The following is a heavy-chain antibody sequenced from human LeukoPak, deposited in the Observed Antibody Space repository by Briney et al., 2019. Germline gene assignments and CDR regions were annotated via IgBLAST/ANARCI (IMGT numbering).Heavy chain of an antibody. Sequence: GGSLRLSCAASGFTFSSYGMHWVRQAPGKGLEWVAVIWYDGSNKYYADSVKGRFTTSRDNSKNTLYLQMNSLRAEDTAVYYCARDRAQWLVSYNFDYWGQGTLVTVSS. CDR2: IWYDGSNK. V-gene: IGHV3-33*01. CDR1: GFTFSSYG. J-gene: IGHJ4*02. D-gene: IGHD6-19*01. CDR3: ARDRAQWLVSYNFDY.